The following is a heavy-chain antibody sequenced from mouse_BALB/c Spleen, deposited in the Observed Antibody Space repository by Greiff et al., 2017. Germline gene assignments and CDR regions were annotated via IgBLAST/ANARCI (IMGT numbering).Heavy chain of an antibody. CDR1: GFPFSDFY. Sequence: VMLVDSGGGLVQPGGSLGLSFAPSGFPFSDFYWGWVRRPPGKSLGWIAASGNKANDYPTEYSASVKGRFIVSRDTSQSILYLQMNALRAEDTAIYYCARDAGDGYRFDVGGAGTTVTVAA. J-gene: IGHJ1*01. CDR3: ARDAGDGYRFDV. CDR2: SGNKANDYPT. V-gene: IGHV7-1*02. D-gene: IGHD2-3*01.